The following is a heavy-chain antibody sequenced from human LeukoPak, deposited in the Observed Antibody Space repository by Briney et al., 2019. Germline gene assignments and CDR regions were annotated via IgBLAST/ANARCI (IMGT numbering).Heavy chain of an antibody. CDR2: IIPIFGTA. CDR1: GGTFSSYA. V-gene: IGHV1-69*06. Sequence: SVKVSCKASGGTFSSYAISWVRQAPGQGLEWMGGIIPIFGTANYAQKFQGRVTITADKSTSTAYMELSSLRSEDAAVYYCARALSGYSSGYYFDYWGQGTLVTVSS. CDR3: ARALSGYSSGYYFDY. J-gene: IGHJ4*02. D-gene: IGHD6-19*01.